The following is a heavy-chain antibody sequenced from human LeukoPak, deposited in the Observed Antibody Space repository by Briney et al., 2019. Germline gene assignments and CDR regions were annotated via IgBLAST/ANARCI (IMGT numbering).Heavy chain of an antibody. V-gene: IGHV3-74*01. CDR2: IYVDGRTT. Sequence: GGSLRLSCAASGFTFSSYAMSWVRQAPGKGLVWVSRIYVDGRTTNYADSVKGRFTISRDNAKNTVDLEMNSLSVEDTATYYCIRDFRSADLWGQGTLVTVTS. CDR1: GFTFSSYA. J-gene: IGHJ5*02. CDR3: IRDFRSADL.